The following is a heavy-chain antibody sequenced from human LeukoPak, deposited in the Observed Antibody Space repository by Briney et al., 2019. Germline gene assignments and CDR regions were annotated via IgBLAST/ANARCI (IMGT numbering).Heavy chain of an antibody. J-gene: IGHJ4*02. V-gene: IGHV4-4*07. CDR2: IHRSGST. CDR3: AREGRGYDILTGYFPSYFDY. D-gene: IGHD3-9*01. Sequence: SETLSLTCTVSGGSISTYYWSWIRQSAGKGLEWIGRIHRSGSTNYNPSLVSRVTMSVDTSKSQFSLKLSSVTAADTAVYYCAREGRGYDILTGYFPSYFDYWGQGTLVTVSS. CDR1: GGSISTYY.